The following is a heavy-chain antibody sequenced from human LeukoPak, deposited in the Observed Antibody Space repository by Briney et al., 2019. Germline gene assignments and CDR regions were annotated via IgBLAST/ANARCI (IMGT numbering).Heavy chain of an antibody. CDR1: GGSISSYY. J-gene: IGHJ2*01. D-gene: IGHD6-19*01. CDR3: ERHFLPLVAGAVTGAYWYFDL. CDR2: IYYSGST. V-gene: IGHV4-59*08. Sequence: PSETLSLTCTVSGGSISSYYWSWIRQPPGKGLEWIGYIYYSGSTNYNPSLKSRVTISVDTSKNQFSLKLSSVTAADTAVYYRERHFLPLVAGAVTGAYWYFDLWGRGTLVTVSS.